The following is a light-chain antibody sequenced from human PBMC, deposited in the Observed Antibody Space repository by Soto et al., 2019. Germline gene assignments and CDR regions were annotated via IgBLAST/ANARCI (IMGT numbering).Light chain of an antibody. CDR3: ETWDRSMNGEV. CDR1: SSNIGNNY. J-gene: IGLJ2*01. V-gene: IGLV1-51*01. CDR2: DSN. Sequence: QSVLTQPPSVSAAPGQKVTISGSGSSSNIGNNYVSWFQQLPGTAPKLLIYDSNKRPSGIPDRFSGSKSGTSATLDITGLQTGDEADYYCETWDRSMNGEVFGGGTKVTVL.